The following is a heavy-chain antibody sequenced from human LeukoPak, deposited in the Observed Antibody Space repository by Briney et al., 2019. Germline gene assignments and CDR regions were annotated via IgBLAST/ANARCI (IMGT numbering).Heavy chain of an antibody. J-gene: IGHJ3*02. D-gene: IGHD3-10*01. CDR1: GFTFSSYS. V-gene: IGHV3-21*01. CDR2: ISSSSSYI. Sequence: PGGSLRLSCAASGFTFSSYSMNWVRQAPGKGLEWVSSISSSSSYIYYADSVKGRFTISRDNAKNSLYLQMNSLRAEDTAVYYCARSWLSGDAFDIWGQGTMVTVSS. CDR3: ARSWLSGDAFDI.